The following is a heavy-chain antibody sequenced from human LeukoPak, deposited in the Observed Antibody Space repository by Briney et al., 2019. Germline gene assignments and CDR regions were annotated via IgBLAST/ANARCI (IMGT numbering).Heavy chain of an antibody. J-gene: IGHJ5*02. V-gene: IGHV4-59*01. CDR3: ARGNDYYGSGRQSYFDP. D-gene: IGHD3-10*01. CDR2: IYYSGST. Sequence: SETLSLTCTVSGGSISSYYWSWIRQPPGKGLEWIGSIYYSGSTYYNPSLKSRVTISVDTSKNQFSLKLTSVTAADTAFYYCARGNDYYGSGRQSYFDPWGQGTLVIVSS. CDR1: GGSISSYY.